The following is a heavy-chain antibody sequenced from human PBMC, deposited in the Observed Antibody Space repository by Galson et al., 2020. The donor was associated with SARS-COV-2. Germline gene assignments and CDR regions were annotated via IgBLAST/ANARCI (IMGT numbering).Heavy chain of an antibody. CDR2: ISYDGSNK. D-gene: IGHD3-22*01. J-gene: IGHJ4*02. V-gene: IGHV3-30*01. CDR1: GFTFSSYA. Sequence: GESLKISCAASGFTFSSYAMHWVRQAPGKGLEWVAVISYDGSNKYYADSVKGRFTISRDNSKNTLYLQMNSLRAEDTAVYYCARGQYYDSSAYYVSGYDYWGQGTLVTVSS. CDR3: ARGQYYDSSAYYVSGYDY.